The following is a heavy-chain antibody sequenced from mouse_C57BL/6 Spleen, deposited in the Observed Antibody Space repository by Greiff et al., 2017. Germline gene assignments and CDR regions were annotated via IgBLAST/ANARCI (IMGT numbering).Heavy chain of an antibody. CDR1: GFTFSSYA. J-gene: IGHJ3*01. D-gene: IGHD2-5*01. Sequence: EVMLVESGGGLVKPGGSLKLSCAASGFTFSSYAMSWVRQTPEKRLEWVATISDGGSYTYYPDNVKGRFTISRDNAKNNLYLQMSHLKSEDTAMYYCARDSNYERWFAYWGQGTLVTVSA. CDR3: ARDSNYERWFAY. V-gene: IGHV5-4*01. CDR2: ISDGGSYT.